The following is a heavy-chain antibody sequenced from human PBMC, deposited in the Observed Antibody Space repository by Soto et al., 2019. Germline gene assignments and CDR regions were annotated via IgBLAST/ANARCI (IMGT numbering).Heavy chain of an antibody. CDR3: AREGSVAEIPVIAFRGQRSFDL. CDR2: IWFDGSEK. J-gene: IGHJ2*01. V-gene: IGHV3-33*01. D-gene: IGHD2-21*01. Sequence: GKGLEWVTVIWFDGSEKYYADSVKGRFSISRDNSKNTLFLQMNGLRVEDTAVYYRAREGSVAEIPVIAFRGQRSFDL.